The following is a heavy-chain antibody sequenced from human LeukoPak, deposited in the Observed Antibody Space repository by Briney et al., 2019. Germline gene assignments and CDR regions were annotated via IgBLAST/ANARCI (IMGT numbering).Heavy chain of an antibody. J-gene: IGHJ6*02. CDR2: INPSGGST. CDR3: ARDRPRTIGGYYYYGMDV. CDR1: GYTFTSYY. V-gene: IGHV1-46*01. Sequence: ASVKVSCKASGYTFTSYYMHWVRQAPGQGLEWMGIINPSGGSTSYAQKFQGRVTMTRDTSTSTVYMELSSLRSEDTAVYYCARDRPRTIGGYYYYGMDVWGQGTTVTVSS. D-gene: IGHD1/OR15-1a*01.